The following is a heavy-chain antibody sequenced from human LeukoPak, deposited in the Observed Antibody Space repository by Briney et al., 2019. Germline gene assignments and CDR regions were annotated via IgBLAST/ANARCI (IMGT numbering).Heavy chain of an antibody. CDR3: AQIRPSTYYDSSGSFDY. V-gene: IGHV4-59*08. CDR1: GGSISGYY. CDR2: IYYSGST. J-gene: IGHJ4*02. Sequence: SETLSLTCTVSGGSISGYYWSWIRQPPGKGLEWIGYIYYSGSTNYNSSLKSRVTISVDTSKNQFSLKLSSVNAAITAVYYFAQIRPSTYYDSSGSFDYWGQGTLVTVSS. D-gene: IGHD3-22*01.